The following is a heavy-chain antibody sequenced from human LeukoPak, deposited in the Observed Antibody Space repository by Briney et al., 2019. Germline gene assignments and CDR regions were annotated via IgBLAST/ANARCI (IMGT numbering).Heavy chain of an antibody. D-gene: IGHD2-2*01. CDR2: IYLDGSRA. J-gene: IGHJ6*03. CDR1: GFTFSNAW. Sequence: PGGSLRLSCAASGFTFSNAWMSWARQSPGKGLEWVANIYLDGSRAYYVDSVKGRFTISRDNAKNSLFLQMNSLSAEDTAVYYCGRAGPVTKDHFMDVWGKGTTVTVSS. V-gene: IGHV3-7*01. CDR3: GRAGPVTKDHFMDV.